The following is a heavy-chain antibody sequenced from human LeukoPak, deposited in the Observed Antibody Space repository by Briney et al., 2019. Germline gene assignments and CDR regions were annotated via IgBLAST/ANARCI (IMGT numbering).Heavy chain of an antibody. CDR3: ARTTSSTSFNFDY. D-gene: IGHD2-2*01. CDR2: IDWDNDK. V-gene: IGHV2-70*11. J-gene: IGHJ4*02. Sequence: SGPALVKPTATLTLTCTFSGFSLSTRGVCVSWIRQPPGKALEWLARIDWDNDKYYSTSLKTRLTISKDTSKNQVVLTMTNMDPVDTATYYCARTTSSTSFNFDYWGQGTLATVSS. CDR1: GFSLSTRGVC.